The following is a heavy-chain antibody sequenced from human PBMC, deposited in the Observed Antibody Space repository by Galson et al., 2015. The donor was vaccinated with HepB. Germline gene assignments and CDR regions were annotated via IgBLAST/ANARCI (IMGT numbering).Heavy chain of an antibody. CDR3: ARQPYYYDALTGYYRVTYYFDY. Sequence: QSGAEVKKPGESLRISCKTSGYNFTNYWVSWVRQMPGKGPEWMGKIDPTDSYTNYSPSFQGHVTISTDKSVSTAYLQWNSLKASDTAIYYCARQPYYYDALTGYYRVTYYFDYWGPGALGTCSS. D-gene: IGHD3-9*01. CDR2: IDPTDSYT. V-gene: IGHV5-10-1*01. J-gene: IGHJ4*02. CDR1: GYNFTNYW.